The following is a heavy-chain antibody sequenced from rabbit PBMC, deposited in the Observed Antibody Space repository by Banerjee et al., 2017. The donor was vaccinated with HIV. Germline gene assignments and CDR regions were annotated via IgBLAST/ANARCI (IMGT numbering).Heavy chain of an antibody. J-gene: IGHJ2*01. CDR1: AFSFSSTYW. V-gene: IGHV1S45*01. D-gene: IGHD6-1*01. CDR3: ARERAGDAAYGYVGHDGFDP. Sequence: EESGGGLVQPEGSLTLTCTASAFSFSSTYWICWVRQAPGKGLEWIACIYGGSSSGTTWYATWAKGRFTISKTSSTTVTLQMTSLTAADTATYFCARERAGDAAYGYVGHDGFDPWGQGTLVTVS. CDR2: IYGGSSSGTT.